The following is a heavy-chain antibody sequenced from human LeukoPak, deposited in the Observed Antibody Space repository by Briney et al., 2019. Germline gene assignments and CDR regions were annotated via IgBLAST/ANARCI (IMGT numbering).Heavy chain of an antibody. Sequence: GESLKISCKGSGYSFTNYLIGWVRPMPGKGLEWMGIIYPGDSDIRYSPSFQGQVTISADKSISTAYLQWSSLKASDTAMYYCARPKSYCSGGICYPEYFHHWGQGTLVTVSS. J-gene: IGHJ1*01. CDR2: IYPGDSDI. CDR3: ARPKSYCSGGICYPEYFHH. D-gene: IGHD2-15*01. V-gene: IGHV5-51*01. CDR1: GYSFTNYL.